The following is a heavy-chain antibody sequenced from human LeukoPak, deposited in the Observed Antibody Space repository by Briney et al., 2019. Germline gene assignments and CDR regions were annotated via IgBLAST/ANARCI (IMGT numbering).Heavy chain of an antibody. D-gene: IGHD3-22*01. CDR3: ARDSLVITHAFDY. CDR1: GFTFSGYG. Sequence: GGSLRLSCAASGFTFSGYGMHWVRQAPGKGLEWVAVIWYDGSNKYYADSVKGRFTISRDNSKNTLYLQMNSLRAEDTAVYYCARDSLVITHAFDYWGQGTLVTVSS. J-gene: IGHJ4*02. V-gene: IGHV3-33*01. CDR2: IWYDGSNK.